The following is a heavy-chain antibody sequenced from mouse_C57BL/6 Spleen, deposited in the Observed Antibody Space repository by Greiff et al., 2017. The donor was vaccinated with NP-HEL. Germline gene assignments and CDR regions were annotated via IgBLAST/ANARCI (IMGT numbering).Heavy chain of an antibody. Sequence: VQLQQSGPELVKPGASVTISCKASGSAFSSSWMNWVKQRPGKGLEWIGRIYPGDGATNYNGKFKGKATLTADKSSSTAYMQLSSLTSEDSAVYFCARDWDYYGPYYFDYWGQGTTLTVSS. V-gene: IGHV1-82*01. CDR1: GSAFSSSW. J-gene: IGHJ2*01. CDR2: IYPGDGAT. D-gene: IGHD1-2*01. CDR3: ARDWDYYGPYYFDY.